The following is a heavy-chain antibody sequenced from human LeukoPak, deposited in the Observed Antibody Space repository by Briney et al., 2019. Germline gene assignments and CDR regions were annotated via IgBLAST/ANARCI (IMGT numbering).Heavy chain of an antibody. J-gene: IGHJ4*02. CDR2: ISSSSSYI. Sequence: PGGSLRLSCAASGFTFSSYSMNWVRQAPGEGLEWVSSISSSSSYIYYADSVKGRFTISRDNAKNSLYLQMNSLRAEDTAVYYCARGIAVAGRKSLSFDYWGQGTLVTVSS. V-gene: IGHV3-21*01. D-gene: IGHD6-19*01. CDR1: GFTFSSYS. CDR3: ARGIAVAGRKSLSFDY.